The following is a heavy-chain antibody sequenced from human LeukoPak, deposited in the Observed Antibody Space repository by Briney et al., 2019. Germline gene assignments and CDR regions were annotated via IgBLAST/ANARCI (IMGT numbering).Heavy chain of an antibody. V-gene: IGHV3-23*01. J-gene: IGHJ3*02. D-gene: IGHD2-15*01. Sequence: GGSLRLSCAASGFTFKNFAMSWVRQAPGKGLGWVSAISGGGGTTYYADSVKGRFTISRDNSKSTLYLQMNSLRAEDTAVYYCASPNLSGRMDAFDIWGQGTMVTVSS. CDR2: ISGGGGTT. CDR1: GFTFKNFA. CDR3: ASPNLSGRMDAFDI.